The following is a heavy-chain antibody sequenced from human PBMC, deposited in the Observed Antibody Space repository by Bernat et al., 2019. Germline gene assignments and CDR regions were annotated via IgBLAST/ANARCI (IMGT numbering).Heavy chain of an antibody. D-gene: IGHD2-21*01. CDR2: ISAYNGNT. J-gene: IGHJ3*02. V-gene: IGHV1-18*01. Sequence: QVQLVQSGAEVKKPGASVKVSCKASGYTFTSYGISWVRQAPGQGLEWMGWISAYNGNTNYAQKLQGRVTMSTDTSTSTAYMELRSLRSDDTAVYYCARVLTRCGGDCLGAFDIWVQGTMVTVSS. CDR1: GYTFTSYG. CDR3: ARVLTRCGGDCLGAFDI.